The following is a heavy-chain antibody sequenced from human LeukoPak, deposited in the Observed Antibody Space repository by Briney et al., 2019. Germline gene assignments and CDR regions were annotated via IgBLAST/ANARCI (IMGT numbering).Heavy chain of an antibody. CDR3: AGRVESTGSFDL. D-gene: IGHD1-14*01. J-gene: IGHJ2*01. CDR2: IYTSGST. V-gene: IGHV4-4*07. CDR1: GGSISSYY. Sequence: SETLSLTCTVSGGSISSYYWSWIRQPAGKGLEWIGRIYTSGSTNYNTSLKSRVTMSVDTSKNQFSLKLSSVTAADTAVYYCAGRVESTGSFDLWGRGTLVTVSS.